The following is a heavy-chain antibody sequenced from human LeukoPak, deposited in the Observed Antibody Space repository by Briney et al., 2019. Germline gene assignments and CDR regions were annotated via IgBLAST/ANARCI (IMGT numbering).Heavy chain of an antibody. CDR3: AKGRNSYDSGRCHSPNCYYGMGV. V-gene: IGHV3-23*01. J-gene: IGHJ6*02. CDR2: ISGSGDGT. D-gene: IGHD3-10*01. CDR1: GFTFDNYA. Sequence: GSLRLSCTASGFTFDNYAMIWVRQAPGKGLEWVSVISGSGDGTYSADSVRGRFTISRDNSKNTLYLEMSSLRVEDTAVYHCAKGRNSYDSGRCHSPNCYYGMGVWGQGTTVIVSS.